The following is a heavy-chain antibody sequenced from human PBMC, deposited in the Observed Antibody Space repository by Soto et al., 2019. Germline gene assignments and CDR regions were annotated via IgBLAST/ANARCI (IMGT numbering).Heavy chain of an antibody. CDR1: GFTFSSYA. D-gene: IGHD3-10*01. CDR2: IGGTDGKT. J-gene: IGHJ4*02. Sequence: LRLSCAASGFTFSSYAMSWVRQAPGKGLEWVAAIGGTDGKTYYADSVKGRFTISRDNSENTLYLQMSRLRAEDTAVYFCAKGMLSSSPAAAGSFDYWGQGALVTVPS. V-gene: IGHV3-23*01. CDR3: AKGMLSSSPAAAGSFDY.